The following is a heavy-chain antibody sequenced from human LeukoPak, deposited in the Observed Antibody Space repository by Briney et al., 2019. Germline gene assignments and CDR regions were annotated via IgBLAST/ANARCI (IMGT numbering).Heavy chain of an antibody. D-gene: IGHD2/OR15-2a*01. CDR1: GDSISNYY. J-gene: IGHJ4*02. CDR2: IYYSEST. V-gene: IGHV4-59*01. CDR3: ARGRCRNSGCRPYFDY. Sequence: SETLSLTCTVSGDSISNYYWSWIRRPPGKGLEGIGYIYYSESTNYNPSLKSRVTISTDTSKSQFSLNLRSVTAEDTGIYYCARGRCRNSGCRPYFDYWGQGTQVTVSS.